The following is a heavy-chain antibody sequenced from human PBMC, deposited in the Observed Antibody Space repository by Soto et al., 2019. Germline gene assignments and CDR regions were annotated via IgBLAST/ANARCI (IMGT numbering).Heavy chain of an antibody. D-gene: IGHD6-19*01. CDR3: ARKLGWYHSTIRHDLDY. Sequence: SETLSLTCAVYGGSFSGYYWSWIRQPPGKGLEWIGEINHSGSTNYNPSLKSRVTISVDTSKNQFSLKLSSVTAADTAVYYCARKLGWYHSTIRHDLDYWGQGTLVTVS. V-gene: IGHV4-34*01. J-gene: IGHJ4*02. CDR2: INHSGST. CDR1: GGSFSGYY.